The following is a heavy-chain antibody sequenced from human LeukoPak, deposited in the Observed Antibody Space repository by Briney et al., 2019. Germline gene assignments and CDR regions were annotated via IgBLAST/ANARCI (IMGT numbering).Heavy chain of an antibody. V-gene: IGHV4-38-2*02. CDR3: ARSLTTYYYDTSGPGDAFDI. CDR1: GYSISSGYY. D-gene: IGHD3-22*01. J-gene: IGHJ3*02. CDR2: IYHSGST. Sequence: SETLSLTCTVSGYSISSGYYWGWIRQPPGKGLEWIGSIYHSGSTYYNPSLKSRVTISVDTSNNQFSLKTSSVTAADTAVYYCARSLTTYYYDTSGPGDAFDIWGQGTMVTVSS.